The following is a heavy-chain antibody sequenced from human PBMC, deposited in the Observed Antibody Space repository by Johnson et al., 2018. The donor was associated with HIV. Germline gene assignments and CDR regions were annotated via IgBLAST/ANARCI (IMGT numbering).Heavy chain of an antibody. CDR3: AKDLSRPTLNAFDI. D-gene: IGHD4-11*01. J-gene: IGHJ3*02. Sequence: QVQLVESGGCVVQPGRSLRLSCAASGFTFSSYGMHWVRQAPGKGLEWVALISYDGSNKYYADSVKGRFTISRDNSKNTLYLQMNSLRAEDTAIYYCAKDLSRPTLNAFDIWGQGTMVSVSS. CDR2: ISYDGSNK. V-gene: IGHV3-30*18. CDR1: GFTFSSYG.